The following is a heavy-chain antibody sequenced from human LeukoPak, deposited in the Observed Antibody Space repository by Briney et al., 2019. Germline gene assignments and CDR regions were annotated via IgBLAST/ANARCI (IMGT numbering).Heavy chain of an antibody. J-gene: IGHJ3*02. CDR1: GYTFTSYG. Sequence: ASVKVSCKASGYTFTSYGISWVRQAPGQGLEWMGWTNPNTGNTDFAQKFQGRVTITRNTSISTAYMELSSLRSEDTAVYYCARPDSSNAFDIWGQGTMVTVSS. D-gene: IGHD3-22*01. CDR3: ARPDSSNAFDI. V-gene: IGHV1-8*03. CDR2: TNPNTGNT.